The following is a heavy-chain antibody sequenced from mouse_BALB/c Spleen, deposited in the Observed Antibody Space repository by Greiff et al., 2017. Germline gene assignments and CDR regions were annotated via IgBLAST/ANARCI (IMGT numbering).Heavy chain of an antibody. V-gene: IGHV1-80*01. Sequence: QVQLQQSGAELVRPGSSVKISCKASGYAFSSYWMNWVKQRPGQGLEWIGQIYPGDGDTNYNGKFKGKATLTADKSSSTAYMQLSSLTSEDSAVYFCARSTTVVADYFDYWGQGTTLTVSS. D-gene: IGHD1-1*01. CDR1: GYAFSSYW. J-gene: IGHJ2*01. CDR2: IYPGDGDT. CDR3: ARSTTVVADYFDY.